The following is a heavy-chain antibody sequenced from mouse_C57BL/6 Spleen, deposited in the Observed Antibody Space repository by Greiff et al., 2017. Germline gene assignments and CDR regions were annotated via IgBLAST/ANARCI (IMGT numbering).Heavy chain of an antibody. CDR1: GYAFSSSW. J-gene: IGHJ4*01. D-gene: IGHD1-1*01. CDR3: ARRGPYGSSYDAMDY. Sequence: QVQLQQSGPELVKPGASVKISCKASGYAFSSSWMNWVKQRPGKGLEWIGRIYPGDGDTNYNGKFKGKGTLTADKSSSTAYMQHSSLASEDSAVYFCARRGPYGSSYDAMDYWGQGTSVTVSS. CDR2: IYPGDGDT. V-gene: IGHV1-82*01.